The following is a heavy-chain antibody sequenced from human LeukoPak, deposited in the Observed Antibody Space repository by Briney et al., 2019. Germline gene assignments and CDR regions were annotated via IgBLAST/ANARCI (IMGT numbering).Heavy chain of an antibody. Sequence: SETLSLTCTVSGGSISSGDYYWSWIRQPPGKGLEWIGYIYYSGSTYYNPSLKSRVTISVDTSKNQFSLKLSSVTAADTAVYYCARGRVAVAGYYFDYWGQGTLVTVSS. CDR1: GGSISSGDYY. J-gene: IGHJ4*02. D-gene: IGHD6-19*01. CDR2: IYYSGST. V-gene: IGHV4-30-4*01. CDR3: ARGRVAVAGYYFDY.